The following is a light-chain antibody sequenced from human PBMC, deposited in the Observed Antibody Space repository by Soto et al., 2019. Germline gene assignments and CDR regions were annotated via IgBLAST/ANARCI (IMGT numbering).Light chain of an antibody. CDR1: QSISRY. CDR2: AAS. Sequence: IQINQPPSSLSASVGDIVTTTCWASQSISRYLNWYQQKPGKAPKLLIYAASSLQSGVPSRFSGSGSGTDVTLIISSLQPEDFATYYCLQDYNYHLTCGGGTKVDIK. CDR3: LQDYNYHLT. V-gene: IGKV1-6*02. J-gene: IGKJ4*01.